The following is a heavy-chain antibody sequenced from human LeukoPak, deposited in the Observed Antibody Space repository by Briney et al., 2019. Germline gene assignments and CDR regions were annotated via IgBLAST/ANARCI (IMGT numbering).Heavy chain of an antibody. J-gene: IGHJ6*03. CDR2: INHSGST. CDR3: ARGKDYYMDV. Sequence: SETLSLTCAVYGGSFSGYYWSWIRQPPGKGLEWIGEINHSGSTNYNPALKSRVTISVDTSKNQFSLRLNSVTAADTAVYYCARGKDYYMDVWGKGTTVTVSS. D-gene: IGHD2-15*01. V-gene: IGHV4-34*01. CDR1: GGSFSGYY.